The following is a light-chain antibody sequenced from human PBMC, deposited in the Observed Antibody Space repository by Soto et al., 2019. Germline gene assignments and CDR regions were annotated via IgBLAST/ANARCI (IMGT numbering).Light chain of an antibody. CDR3: QHYNNWPRT. CDR1: QSVSSN. V-gene: IGKV3-15*01. CDR2: GAS. Sequence: EIVMTQSPATLSVSPGERATLSCRASQSVSSNLAWYHQKPGQVPRLLIYGASARATGVPARFSGSGSGTEFTLTISSLQSEDFAVYYCQHYNNWPRTFGQGTKVDIK. J-gene: IGKJ1*01.